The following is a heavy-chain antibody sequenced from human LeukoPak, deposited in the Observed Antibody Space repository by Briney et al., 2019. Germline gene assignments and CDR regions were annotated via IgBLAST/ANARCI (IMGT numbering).Heavy chain of an antibody. CDR2: INAGNGNT. V-gene: IGHV1-3*01. Sequence: SVKVSCKASGYTFTSYAMHWVRQAPGQRLEWMGWINAGNGNTKYSQKFQGRVTITRDTSASTAYMELSSLRSEDTAVYYCARDPMATIPLDYWGQGTLVTVSS. D-gene: IGHD5-24*01. CDR3: ARDPMATIPLDY. J-gene: IGHJ4*02. CDR1: GYTFTSYA.